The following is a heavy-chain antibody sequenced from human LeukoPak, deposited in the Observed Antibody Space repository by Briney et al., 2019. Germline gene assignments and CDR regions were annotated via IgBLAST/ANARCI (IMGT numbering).Heavy chain of an antibody. CDR2: IYHSGST. D-gene: IGHD5-18*01. J-gene: IGHJ4*02. CDR3: ARVSGQLWFFDY. V-gene: IGHV4-30-2*01. CDR1: GGSISSGGYS. Sequence: SQTLSLTCAVSGGSISSGGYSWSWIRQPPGKGLEWIGYIYHSGSTYYNPSLKSRVTISVDRSKNQFSLKLSSVTAADTAVYYCARVSGQLWFFDYWGQGTLVTVFS.